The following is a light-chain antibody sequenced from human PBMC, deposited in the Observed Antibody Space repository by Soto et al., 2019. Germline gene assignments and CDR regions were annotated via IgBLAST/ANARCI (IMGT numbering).Light chain of an antibody. CDR1: QSLATN. Sequence: EIVMTQSPVTLSVSPGERVTLSCRASQSLATNLAWYQQKPGQTPRLVIYGISARASAIPGRFSGSGFGTDFTRTISSLQPEDSAVYYCQQYLYWPLTFGGGTKVEI. CDR2: GIS. J-gene: IGKJ4*01. V-gene: IGKV3-15*01. CDR3: QQYLYWPLT.